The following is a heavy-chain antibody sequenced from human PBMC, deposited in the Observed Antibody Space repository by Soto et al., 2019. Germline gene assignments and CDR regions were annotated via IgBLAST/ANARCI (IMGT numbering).Heavy chain of an antibody. D-gene: IGHD3-16*02. J-gene: IGHJ4*02. V-gene: IGHV3-30*19. CDR2: ISYDGSNK. Sequence: QVQLVESGGGVVQPGRSLRLSCAASGFTFSSYGMHWVRQAPGKGLEWVAVISYDGSNKYYADSVKGRFTISRDNSKNTLYLQMNSLRAEDTAVYYCAREGDDYVWGSYRWPDYWGQGTLVTVSS. CDR1: GFTFSSYG. CDR3: AREGDDYVWGSYRWPDY.